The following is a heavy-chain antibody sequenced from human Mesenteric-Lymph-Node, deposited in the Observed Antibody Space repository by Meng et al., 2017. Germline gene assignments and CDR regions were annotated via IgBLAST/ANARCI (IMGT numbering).Heavy chain of an antibody. V-gene: IGHV3-30-3*01. Sequence: QVQLVDSGGDVVQPGRSLRLSCAASGFTFSTYALHWVRLTPGKGLEWLAVVSSDGNNKFYADSVKGRFTISRDNSKNTLFLQMNNLGAEDTALYYCARDGHAYNYDYWGQGTLVTVSS. J-gene: IGHJ4*02. D-gene: IGHD5-24*01. CDR2: VSSDGNNK. CDR3: ARDGHAYNYDY. CDR1: GFTFSTYA.